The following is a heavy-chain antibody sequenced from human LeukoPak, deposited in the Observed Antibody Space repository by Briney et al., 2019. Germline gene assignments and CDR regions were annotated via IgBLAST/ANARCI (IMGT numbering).Heavy chain of an antibody. D-gene: IGHD2-15*01. V-gene: IGHV4-59*08. J-gene: IGHJ5*02. CDR3: ASANYNPSLKSRVTISVDPYKTHLALKLSSVALAAVPLYWCIIASYCIGTSCYPEFHP. CDR1: LVSLRIDY. Sequence: SETLSLTCAVSLVSLRIDYWSSICQPPGKGLEWIGYIYNSGSANYNPSLKSRVTISVDTSKNQFSLKLSSVTAADTALYYCASANYNPSLKSRVTISVDPYKTHLALKLSSVALAAVPLYWCIIASYCIGTSCYPEFHPGGQGTLVTVSS. CDR2: IYNSGSA.